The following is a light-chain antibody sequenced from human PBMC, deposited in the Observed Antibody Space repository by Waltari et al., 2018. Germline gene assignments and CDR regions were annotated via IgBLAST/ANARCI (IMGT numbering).Light chain of an antibody. CDR1: QSVLYSSNNKNY. V-gene: IGKV4-1*01. CDR2: WAS. Sequence: DIVMTQSPVSLAVSLGERATINCKSSQSVLYSSNNKNYLAWYQQKPGQPPKLLIYWASTRESGVPDRFSGSGSGTDFTLTISSLQAEDVAVYYCQQYYSTPPMYTFGQGTKLEIK. J-gene: IGKJ2*01. CDR3: QQYYSTPPMYT.